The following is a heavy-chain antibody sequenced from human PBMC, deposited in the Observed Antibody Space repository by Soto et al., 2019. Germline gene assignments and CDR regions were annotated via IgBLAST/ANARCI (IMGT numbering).Heavy chain of an antibody. V-gene: IGHV1-69*06. J-gene: IGHJ5*02. CDR2: IIPMYGTV. CDR3: ARDLGGCSGGSCRYNWFDP. CDR1: GGTFSSYV. D-gene: IGHD2-15*01. Sequence: QVQLVQSGAEVKKPGSSVKVSCKASGGTFSSYVISWVRQAPGQGLEWMGGIIPMYGTVNYAQRFRDRVTITADTFASTAYMELSSLRSDDTAVYYCARDLGGCSGGSCRYNWFDPWGQGTLVTVSS.